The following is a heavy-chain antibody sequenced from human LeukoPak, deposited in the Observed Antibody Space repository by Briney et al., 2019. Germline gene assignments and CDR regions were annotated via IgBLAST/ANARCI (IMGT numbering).Heavy chain of an antibody. CDR1: GYTFTAYY. CDR2: INPYTDAT. CDR3: ARVDATVALDF. J-gene: IGHJ4*02. D-gene: IGHD4-11*01. Sequence: ASVKVSCKASGYTFTAYYIHWVRQAPGQGREWMGWINPYTDATNYAQNFQGRLTITTAYMELSGLRSDDTAIYFCARVDATVALDFWGQGTLVTVSS. V-gene: IGHV1-2*02.